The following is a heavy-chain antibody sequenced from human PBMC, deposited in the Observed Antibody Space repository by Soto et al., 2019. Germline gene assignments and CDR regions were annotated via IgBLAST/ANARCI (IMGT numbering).Heavy chain of an antibody. CDR1: GFIFRNYA. V-gene: IGHV3-23*01. Sequence: LRLSCAASGFIFRNYAMSWVRQAPGKGLEWVSAIGGNGADTYYADSVKGRFTISRDNSKNTLYLQMNSLRAEDTAVYFCAIPSGLTVTGPDYWGQGTLVTVSS. CDR3: AIPSGLTVTGPDY. J-gene: IGHJ4*02. CDR2: IGGNGADT. D-gene: IGHD6-19*01.